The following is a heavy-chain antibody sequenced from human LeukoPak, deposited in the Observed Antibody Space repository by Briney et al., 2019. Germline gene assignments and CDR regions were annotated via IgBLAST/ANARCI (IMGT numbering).Heavy chain of an antibody. CDR1: GFTFSSYS. J-gene: IGHJ3*02. V-gene: IGHV3-21*01. CDR2: ISSSSYI. Sequence: GGSLRLSCAASGFTFSSYSMNWVRQAPGKGLEWVSSISSSSYIYYADSVKGRFTISRDNAENSLYLQMNSLRAEDTAVYYCARDQLSQDFWSGYGAFDIWGQGTMVTVSS. D-gene: IGHD3-3*01. CDR3: ARDQLSQDFWSGYGAFDI.